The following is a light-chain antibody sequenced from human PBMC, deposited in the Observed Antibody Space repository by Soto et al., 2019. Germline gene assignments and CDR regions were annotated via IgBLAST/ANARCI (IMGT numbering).Light chain of an antibody. CDR1: QSVSSNY. Sequence: EIVLTQSPGTLSLSPGERATLSCRASQSVSSNYLAWYQQQKPGQAPRLLIYGASNRAAGVPDRSSGSGSGTDFTLAISRLEPEDFVLYYCQHYGSSSWTFGQGTKVDIK. J-gene: IGKJ1*01. CDR2: GAS. V-gene: IGKV3-20*01. CDR3: QHYGSSSWT.